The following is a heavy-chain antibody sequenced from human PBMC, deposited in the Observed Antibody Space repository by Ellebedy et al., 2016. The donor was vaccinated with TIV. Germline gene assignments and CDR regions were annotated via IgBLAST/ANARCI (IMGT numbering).Heavy chain of an antibody. CDR3: ASIDTRTFRSNTMDV. D-gene: IGHD1-14*01. CDR1: GDSVTTSPYY. Sequence: MPSETLSLTCTVSGDSVTTSPYYWAWLRQPPRKGLEWIGNVSYRGTTYYNPSLQSRVAISVDRSKNQFSLRLLSVTAADTGVYYCASIDTRTFRSNTMDVWGQGTSVTVSS. CDR2: VSYRGTT. J-gene: IGHJ6*02. V-gene: IGHV4-39*07.